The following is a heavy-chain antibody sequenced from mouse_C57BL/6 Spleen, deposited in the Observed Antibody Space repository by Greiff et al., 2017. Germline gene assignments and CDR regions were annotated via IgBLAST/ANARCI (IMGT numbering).Heavy chain of an antibody. D-gene: IGHD1-1*01. CDR3: ARHPYYYGSSYYYAMDY. J-gene: IGHJ4*01. CDR2: ISSGGSYT. Sequence: EVKLMESGGDLVKPGGSLKLSCAASGFTFSSYGMSWVRQTPDKRLEWVATISSGGSYTYYPDSVKGRFTISRDNAKNTLYLQMSSLKSEDTAMYYCARHPYYYGSSYYYAMDYWGQGTSVTVSS. V-gene: IGHV5-6*01. CDR1: GFTFSSYG.